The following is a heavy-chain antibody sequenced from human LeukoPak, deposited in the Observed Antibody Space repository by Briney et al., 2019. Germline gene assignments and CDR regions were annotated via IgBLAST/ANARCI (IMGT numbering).Heavy chain of an antibody. CDR2: LIPILGIA. CDR1: GGTFSSYA. D-gene: IGHD3-10*01. V-gene: IGHV1-69*04. CDR3: ARDQSGEWFDP. J-gene: IGHJ5*02. Sequence: GASVKVSCKASGGTFSSYAISWVRQAPGQGLEWMGRLIPILGIANYAQKFQGRVTITADKSTSTAYMELSSLRSEDTAVYYCARDQSGEWFDPWGQGTLVTVSS.